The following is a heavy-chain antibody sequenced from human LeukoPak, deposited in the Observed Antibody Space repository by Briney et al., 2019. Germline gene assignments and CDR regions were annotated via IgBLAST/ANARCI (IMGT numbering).Heavy chain of an antibody. CDR1: GYTFTGYY. V-gene: IGHV1-2*02. CDR2: INPNSGGT. Sequence: GASVKVSCKXSGYTFTGYYMHWVRQAPGQGLEWMGWINPNSGGTNYSQKFQGRVTMTRDTSISTAYMELSRLRSDDTAVYYCARGVVVPPAGWFDPWGQGTLVTVSS. CDR3: ARGVVVPPAGWFDP. D-gene: IGHD2-2*01. J-gene: IGHJ5*02.